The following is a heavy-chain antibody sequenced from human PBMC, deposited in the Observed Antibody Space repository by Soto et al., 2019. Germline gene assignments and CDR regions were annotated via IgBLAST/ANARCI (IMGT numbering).Heavy chain of an antibody. V-gene: IGHV3-9*01. J-gene: IGHJ4*02. CDR2: ISWNSGSI. CDR1: GFTFDDYA. D-gene: IGHD3-22*01. CDR3: AKEYYYDSSCSSFDY. Sequence: EVQLVESGGGLVQPGRSLRLSCAASGFTFDDYAMHWARQAPGKGLEWVSGISWNSGSIGYADSVKGRFTISRDNAKNSLYLQMNSLRAEDTALYYCAKEYYYDSSCSSFDYWGQGTLVTVSS.